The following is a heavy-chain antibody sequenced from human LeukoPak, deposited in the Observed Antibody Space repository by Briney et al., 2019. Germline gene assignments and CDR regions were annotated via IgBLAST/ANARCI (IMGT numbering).Heavy chain of an antibody. V-gene: IGHV3-11*05. D-gene: IGHD1-14*01. J-gene: IGHJ3*02. CDR1: GFTFSDFY. CDR3: ARGGWREPDALDI. Sequence: AGSLILSCAASGFTFSDFYMNWVRQAPGKGREWVAYISSHSSYTNYADSVKGRFTISRDNAKNSLYLQMNSLRAEDTAMYYCARGGWREPDALDIWGQGTMVTVSS. CDR2: ISSHSSYT.